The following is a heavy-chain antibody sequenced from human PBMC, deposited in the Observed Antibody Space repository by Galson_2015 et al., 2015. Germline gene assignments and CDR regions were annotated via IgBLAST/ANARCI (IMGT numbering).Heavy chain of an antibody. V-gene: IGHV3-23*01. CDR3: AKPSMNSGEFLQFDY. D-gene: IGHD3-10*01. J-gene: IGHJ4*02. Sequence: SLRLSCAASGLTFSSYAMSWVRQGPGKGLEWVSGISGSGGSTYYADSVKGRFTISRDNSKNTLYLQMNSLRAEDTAVYYCAKPSMNSGEFLQFDYWAQGTLVTVSS. CDR1: GLTFSSYA. CDR2: ISGSGGST.